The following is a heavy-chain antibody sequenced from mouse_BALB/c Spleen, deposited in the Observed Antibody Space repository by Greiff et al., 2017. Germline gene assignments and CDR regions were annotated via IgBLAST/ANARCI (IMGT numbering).Heavy chain of an antibody. Sequence: VKLMESGPGLVQPSQSLSITCTVSGFSLTRYGVHWVRQSPGKGLEWLGVIWSGGSTDYNAAFISRLSISKDNSKSQVFFKMNSLQANDTAIYYCARKGLRRDYYAMDYWGQGTSVTVSS. V-gene: IGHV2-2*02. CDR3: ARKGLRRDYYAMDY. J-gene: IGHJ4*01. CDR2: IWSGGST. D-gene: IGHD2-2*01. CDR1: GFSLTRYG.